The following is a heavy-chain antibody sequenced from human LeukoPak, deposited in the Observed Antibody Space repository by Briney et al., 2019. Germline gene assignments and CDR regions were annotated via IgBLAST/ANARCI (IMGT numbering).Heavy chain of an antibody. Sequence: GGSLRLSCAASGFTFSSYWMSWVRQAPGKGLEWVANIKQDGSERYYVDSVKGRFTISRDNAKNSLYLQMNSLRAEDAAVYYCARDPYSSGLLTFDIWGHGTMVTVSS. V-gene: IGHV3-7*03. D-gene: IGHD6-19*01. CDR3: ARDPYSSGLLTFDI. CDR1: GFTFSSYW. CDR2: IKQDGSER. J-gene: IGHJ3*02.